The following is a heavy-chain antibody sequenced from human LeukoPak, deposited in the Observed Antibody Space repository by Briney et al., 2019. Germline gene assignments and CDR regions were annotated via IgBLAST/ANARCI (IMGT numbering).Heavy chain of an antibody. Sequence: GSLRLSCAASGFTFSDYYMTWIRQAPGKGLEWISYISSSSTYTNYADSVKGRFTISRDNAKKSLYLQMNSLRAEDTAVYYCARDRADSYDSSGYYYRGDYWGQGTLVTVSS. CDR1: GFTFSDYY. V-gene: IGHV3-11*05. D-gene: IGHD3-22*01. CDR2: ISSSSTYT. CDR3: ARDRADSYDSSGYYYRGDY. J-gene: IGHJ4*02.